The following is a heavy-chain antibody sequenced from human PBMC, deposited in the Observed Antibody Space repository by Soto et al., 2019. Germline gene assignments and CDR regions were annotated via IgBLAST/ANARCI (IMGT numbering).Heavy chain of an antibody. D-gene: IGHD2-21*02. J-gene: IGHJ4*02. Sequence: GGSLRLSCAASGFTFSSYEMNWVRQAPGKGLEWVSYISSSGSTIYYADSVKGRFTISRDNAKNSLYLQMTSLRAEDTAVYYCASLVTAMFILDYWGQGTLVTVPS. V-gene: IGHV3-48*03. CDR3: ASLVTAMFILDY. CDR2: ISSSGSTI. CDR1: GFTFSSYE.